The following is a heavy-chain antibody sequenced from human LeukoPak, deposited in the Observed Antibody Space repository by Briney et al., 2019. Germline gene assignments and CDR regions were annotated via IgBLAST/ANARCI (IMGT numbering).Heavy chain of an antibody. CDR3: ARGHYDMDV. J-gene: IGHJ6*02. CDR1: GFTFGDWW. CDR2: MNQEGSDK. Sequence: EGSLRLSCAASGFTFGDWWMTWVRQAPGQGLEWVANMNQEGSDKYYVDSVKGRFSISRDNARNSLYLQMNSLRVEDTAVYYCARGHYDMDVWGQGTTVVVSS. V-gene: IGHV3-7*01.